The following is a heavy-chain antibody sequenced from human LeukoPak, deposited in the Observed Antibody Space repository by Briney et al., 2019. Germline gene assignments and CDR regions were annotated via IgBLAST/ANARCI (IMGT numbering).Heavy chain of an antibody. CDR3: ARGSSRAAYKY. CDR1: GFTFSSYI. Sequence: AGGSLRLSCAASGFTFSSYIMNWVRQAPGKGLEWVSSISSSSSYIYYADSVKGRFTISRDNAKNSLYLQMNSLRAEDTAVYYCARGSSRAAYKYWGQGTLVTVSS. CDR2: ISSSSSYI. J-gene: IGHJ4*02. D-gene: IGHD6-6*01. V-gene: IGHV3-21*01.